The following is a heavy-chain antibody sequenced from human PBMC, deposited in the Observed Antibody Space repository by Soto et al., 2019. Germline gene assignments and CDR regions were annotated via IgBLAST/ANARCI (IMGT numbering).Heavy chain of an antibody. CDR2: INPSGGST. J-gene: IGHJ5*02. Sequence: QVQLVQSGAEVKKPGASVKVSCKASGYTFTSYYMHWVRQAPGQGLEWMGIINPSGGSTSYAQKFQGRVTMTRDTSTSTVYMELSSLRSEDTAVYYCARVYPSDTRYGYVGNNWFDPWGQGTLVTASS. CDR3: ARVYPSDTRYGYVGNNWFDP. CDR1: GYTFTSYY. D-gene: IGHD5-18*01. V-gene: IGHV1-46*03.